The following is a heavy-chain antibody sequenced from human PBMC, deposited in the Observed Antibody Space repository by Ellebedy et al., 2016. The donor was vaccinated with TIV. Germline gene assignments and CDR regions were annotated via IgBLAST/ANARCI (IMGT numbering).Heavy chain of an antibody. CDR3: ARDGSGRYSPEYGMDV. CDR1: GGTFSSYA. Sequence: SVKVSXXASGGTFSSYAISWVRQAPGQGLEWMGGIIPIFGTANYAQKFQGRVTITADESTSTAYMELSSLRSEDTAVYYCARDGSGRYSPEYGMDVWGQGTTVTVSS. D-gene: IGHD2-15*01. CDR2: IIPIFGTA. V-gene: IGHV1-69*13. J-gene: IGHJ6*02.